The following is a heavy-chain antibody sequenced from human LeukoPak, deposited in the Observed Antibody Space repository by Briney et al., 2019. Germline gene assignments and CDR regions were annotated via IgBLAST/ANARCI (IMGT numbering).Heavy chain of an antibody. CDR3: ASCNDSSGYFAY. J-gene: IGHJ4*02. D-gene: IGHD3-22*01. Sequence: ASVKVSCKPSGYTFTDYAINWVRQAPGQGLEYMGWVNTNTGNPTYAQGFTGRFFFSSDSSVSTAYLQITSLKADDSAIYFCASCNDSSGYFAYWGQGTLVTVSS. CDR2: VNTNTGNP. CDR1: GYTFTDYA. V-gene: IGHV7-4-1*02.